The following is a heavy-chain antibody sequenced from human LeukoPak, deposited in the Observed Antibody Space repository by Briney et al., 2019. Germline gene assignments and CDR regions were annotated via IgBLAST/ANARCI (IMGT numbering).Heavy chain of an antibody. Sequence: GGSLRLSCAASGFTFSDYYMSWVRQAPGKGLEWVSAISGSGGSTYYADSVKGRFTISRDNSKNTLYLQMNSLRAEDTAVYYCAKGNWNSRKDYFDYWGQGTLVTVSS. CDR1: GFTFSDYY. CDR3: AKGNWNSRKDYFDY. CDR2: ISGSGGST. D-gene: IGHD1-7*01. V-gene: IGHV3-23*01. J-gene: IGHJ4*02.